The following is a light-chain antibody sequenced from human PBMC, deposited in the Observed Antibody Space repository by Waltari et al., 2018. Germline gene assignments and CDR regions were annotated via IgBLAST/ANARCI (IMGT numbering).Light chain of an antibody. CDR2: EVS. V-gene: IGLV2-14*01. CDR1: SSDVDSYNY. Sequence: QSALTQPASVSGSPGQSITISCTGPSSDVDSYNYVSWYQQHPGKAPKLMIYEVSNRPSGVSDRFSGSKYGNTASLTISGLQAEDEAVYFCSSYTSSSTLGVFGTGTKVTVL. J-gene: IGLJ1*01. CDR3: SSYTSSSTLGV.